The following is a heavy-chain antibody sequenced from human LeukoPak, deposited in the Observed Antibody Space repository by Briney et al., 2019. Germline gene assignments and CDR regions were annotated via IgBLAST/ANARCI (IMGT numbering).Heavy chain of an antibody. CDR2: IYYSGST. Sequence: SETLSLTCTVSGGSISSSSYYWGWIRQPPGKGLEWIGSIYYSGSTYYNPSLKSRVTISVDTSKNQFSLKLSSVTAADTAVYYCARDNFVTPPADAFDIWGQGTMVTVSS. D-gene: IGHD2/OR15-2a*01. CDR3: ARDNFVTPPADAFDI. J-gene: IGHJ3*02. V-gene: IGHV4-39*07. CDR1: GGSISSSSYY.